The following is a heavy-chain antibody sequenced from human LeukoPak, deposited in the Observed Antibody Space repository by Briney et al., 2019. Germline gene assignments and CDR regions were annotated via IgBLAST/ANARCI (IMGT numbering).Heavy chain of an antibody. CDR1: GYTFTSYG. D-gene: IGHD3-3*01. CDR3: ARVRFLEWLLYGGWFDP. Sequence: ASVKVSCKASGYTFTSYGITWVRQAPGQGLEWMGWVSAYNGNTNYAQKLQGRVTMTTDTSTSTAYMELRSLRSDDTAVYYCARVRFLEWLLYGGWFDPWGQGTLVTVSS. CDR2: VSAYNGNT. V-gene: IGHV1-18*01. J-gene: IGHJ5*02.